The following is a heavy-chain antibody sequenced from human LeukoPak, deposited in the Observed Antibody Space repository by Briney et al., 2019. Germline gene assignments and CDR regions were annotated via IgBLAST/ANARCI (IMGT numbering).Heavy chain of an antibody. D-gene: IGHD3-10*01. J-gene: IGHJ3*02. CDR3: ARDRRWFGDAFDI. CDR1: GGSFSGYY. V-gene: IGHV4-34*01. Sequence: SETLSLTCAVYGGSFSGYYWSWIRQPPGKGLEWIGEINHSGSTNYNPSLKSRVTISVDTSKNQFSLKLSSVTAADTAAYYCARDRRWFGDAFDIRGQGTMVTVSS. CDR2: INHSGST.